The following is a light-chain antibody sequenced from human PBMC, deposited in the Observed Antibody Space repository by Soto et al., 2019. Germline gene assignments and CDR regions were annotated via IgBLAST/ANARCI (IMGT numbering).Light chain of an antibody. V-gene: IGKV1-33*01. CDR2: DAF. J-gene: IGKJ5*01. Sequence: DIQMTQSPSSLSASVVDRFTITCQASQDINSYLSWYQQRPGKAPKLLIYDAFTLETGVPSRFSGSGSGTDFIFTISSLQPEDFATYYCQQYDTFPVTFGQGTRLEIK. CDR1: QDINSY. CDR3: QQYDTFPVT.